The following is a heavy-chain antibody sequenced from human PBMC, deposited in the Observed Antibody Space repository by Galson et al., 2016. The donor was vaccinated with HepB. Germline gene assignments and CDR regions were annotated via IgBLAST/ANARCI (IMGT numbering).Heavy chain of an antibody. J-gene: IGHJ4*02. CDR2: TSSEESVK. Sequence: SLRLSCAASGFTFSYYGMHWVRQAPGKGLEWVAVTSSEESVKYYTESVKGRFTISRDNSKTTPFLQMNSLRAEDTAVYYCAKDGVAYCGTDCYFDYWGQGTLVTVSS. D-gene: IGHD2-21*01. CDR1: GFTFSYYG. CDR3: AKDGVAYCGTDCYFDY. V-gene: IGHV3-30*18.